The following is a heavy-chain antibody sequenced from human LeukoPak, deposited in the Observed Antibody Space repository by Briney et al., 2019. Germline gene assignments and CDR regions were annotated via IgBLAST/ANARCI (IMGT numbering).Heavy chain of an antibody. V-gene: IGHV3-9*01. CDR1: GFTFDDFA. D-gene: IGHD6-13*01. J-gene: IGHJ6*02. Sequence: GGALGPSCAASGFTFDDFAMPWGRQAPGKGLEGVSGISWNSGSIGYADSVKGRFTISRDNAKNSLYLQMNSLRAEDTALYYCAKDLKQLATYYYYGMDVWGQGTTVTVSS. CDR2: ISWNSGSI. CDR3: AKDLKQLATYYYYGMDV.